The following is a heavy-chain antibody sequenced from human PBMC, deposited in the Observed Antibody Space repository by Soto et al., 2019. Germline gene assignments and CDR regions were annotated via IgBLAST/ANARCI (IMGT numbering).Heavy chain of an antibody. Sequence: PVGSLRLSCAASGFTFSSYWMHWVRQAPGKGLVWVSRINSDGSSTSYADSVKGRFTISRDNAKNTLYLQMNSLRAEDTAVYYCAREQQWRYDAFDIWGQGTMVTVSS. V-gene: IGHV3-74*01. CDR3: AREQQWRYDAFDI. CDR1: GFTFSSYW. D-gene: IGHD6-19*01. CDR2: INSDGSST. J-gene: IGHJ3*02.